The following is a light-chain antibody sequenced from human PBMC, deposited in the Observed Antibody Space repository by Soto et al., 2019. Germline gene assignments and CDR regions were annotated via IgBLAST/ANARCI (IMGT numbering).Light chain of an antibody. J-gene: IGLJ2*01. V-gene: IGLV2-14*01. CDR3: CSHRRSGTLV. CDR1: SSDVGDYKY. Sequence: QSVLTQPASVSGSPGQSITISCTGTSSDVGDYKYVSWYQQHPGKAPKLMIYDVSDRPSGVSNRFSGSKSGNTASLTISGLQAEDEADYYCCSHRRSGTLVFGGGTTLTVL. CDR2: DVS.